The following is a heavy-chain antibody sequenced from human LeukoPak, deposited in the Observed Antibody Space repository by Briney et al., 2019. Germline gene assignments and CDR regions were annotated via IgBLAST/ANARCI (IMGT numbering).Heavy chain of an antibody. Sequence: SETLSLTCTVSGGSISSSRYYWGWIRQPPGKGLEWIGSIYYSGSTYYNPSLKSRVTISVDTSKNQFSLKLSSVTAADTAVYYCARGLAIWFGELTPLFFDYWGQGTLVTVSS. V-gene: IGHV4-39*01. CDR2: IYYSGST. D-gene: IGHD3-10*01. CDR1: GGSISSSRYY. J-gene: IGHJ4*02. CDR3: ARGLAIWFGELTPLFFDY.